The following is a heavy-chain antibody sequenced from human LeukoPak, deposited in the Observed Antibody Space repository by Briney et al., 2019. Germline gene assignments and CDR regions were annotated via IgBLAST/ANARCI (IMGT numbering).Heavy chain of an antibody. V-gene: IGHV4-31*03. CDR1: VGSISSGGYY. CDR3: ARSPYCTGGSCYLLH. CDR2: IYYSGST. D-gene: IGHD2-15*01. J-gene: IGHJ4*02. Sequence: SEALSLTCTVSVGSISSGGYYWSWIRQHPGKGLEWIGYIYYSGSTYYDPSLKSRVTISVDTSKNQFSLKLSSVTAADTAVYYCARSPYCTGGSCYLLHWGQGTLVTVSS.